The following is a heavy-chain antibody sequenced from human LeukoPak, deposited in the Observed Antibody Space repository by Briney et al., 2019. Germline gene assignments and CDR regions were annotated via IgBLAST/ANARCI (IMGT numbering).Heavy chain of an antibody. J-gene: IGHJ4*02. CDR3: ARGSYYAPLGLPDY. CDR2: ISSSSSYT. CDR1: GLTFSNAR. D-gene: IGHD1-26*01. Sequence: KPGGSLRLSCEASGLTFSNARMSWFRQAPGKGLEWVSYISSSSSYTNYADSVKGRFTISRDNAKNSLYLQMNSLRAEDTAVYYCARGSYYAPLGLPDYWGQGTLVTVSS. V-gene: IGHV3-11*03.